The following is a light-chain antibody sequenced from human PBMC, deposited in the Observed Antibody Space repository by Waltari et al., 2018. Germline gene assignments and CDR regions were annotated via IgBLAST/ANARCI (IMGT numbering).Light chain of an antibody. Sequence: QSVLTQPPSASGTPGQRVTISCSGSSSNIGINYVYWYQHFPGSAPKLLIYRDNQLPSGAPDRFSGSKAGSSASLAISGPRSEDEGDYYCAAWDDRLRGRVFGGGTKLTVL. V-gene: IGLV1-47*01. CDR1: SSNIGINY. CDR3: AAWDDRLRGRV. CDR2: RDN. J-gene: IGLJ3*02.